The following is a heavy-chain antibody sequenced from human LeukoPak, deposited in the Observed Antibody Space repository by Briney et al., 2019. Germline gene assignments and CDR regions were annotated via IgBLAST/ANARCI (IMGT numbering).Heavy chain of an antibody. Sequence: GASVKVSCKASGGTFSSYAISWVRQAPGQGLEWMGGIIPIFGTANYAQKFQGRVTITADESTSTAYMELSSLRSEDTAVYYCASPRGYYDSSGSYDYWGQGTLVTVSS. V-gene: IGHV1-69*13. CDR2: IIPIFGTA. CDR3: ASPRGYYDSSGSYDY. CDR1: GGTFSSYA. D-gene: IGHD3-22*01. J-gene: IGHJ4*02.